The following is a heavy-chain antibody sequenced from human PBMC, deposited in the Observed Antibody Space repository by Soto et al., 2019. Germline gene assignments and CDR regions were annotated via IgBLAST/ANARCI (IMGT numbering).Heavy chain of an antibody. V-gene: IGHV4-34*01. CDR2: INHSGST. CDR3: ARNRSVATIWGRRYYYYYMDV. CDR1: GGSFSGYY. J-gene: IGHJ6*03. Sequence: SETLSLTCAVDGGSFSGYYWSCIRQHPGKGLEWIGEINHSGSTNYNPSLKSRVTISVDTSKNQFSLKLSSVTAADTAVYYCARNRSVATIWGRRYYYYYMDVWGKGTTVTVSS. D-gene: IGHD5-12*01.